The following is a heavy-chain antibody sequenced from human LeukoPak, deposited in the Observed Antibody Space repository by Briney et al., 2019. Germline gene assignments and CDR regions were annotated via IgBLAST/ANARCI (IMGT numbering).Heavy chain of an antibody. J-gene: IGHJ6*02. Sequence: ASVKVSCKASGYSFTSYAINWVRRAPGQGLEWMGWISAYNGNTEFAQKVQDRVTMTTDASTSTAYMELVSLTSDDTAVYYCARDPLRSSWSTYNNAMDVWGQGTSVTVS. D-gene: IGHD6-13*01. V-gene: IGHV1-18*04. CDR1: GYSFTSYA. CDR3: ARDPLRSSWSTYNNAMDV. CDR2: ISAYNGNT.